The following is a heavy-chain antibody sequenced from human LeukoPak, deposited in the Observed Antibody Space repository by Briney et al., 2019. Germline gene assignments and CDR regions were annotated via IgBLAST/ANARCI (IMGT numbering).Heavy chain of an antibody. CDR1: GYTFTSYG. CDR2: ISGYNGNT. V-gene: IGHV1-18*01. Sequence: ASVKVSCKASGYTFTSYGISWVRQAAGQGLEWIGWISGYNGNTNYAQNLQGRVTMTTDTSTSTAYMELRSLRSDDTAVYYCARSLIAVAGGGYFRHWGQGTLVTVSS. CDR3: ARSLIAVAGGGYFRH. J-gene: IGHJ1*01. D-gene: IGHD6-19*01.